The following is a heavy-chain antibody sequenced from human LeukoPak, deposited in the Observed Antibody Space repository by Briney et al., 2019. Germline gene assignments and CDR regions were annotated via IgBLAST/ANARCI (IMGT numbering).Heavy chain of an antibody. Sequence: ASVKVSCKASGYTFTDYYMHWVRQAPGQGLEWMGWINPNSGGTNYAQKFEGRVTMTRDTSISTAYMELSRLRSDDTAVYYCARGTDYYDSSGYYPHYWGQGTLVTVSS. V-gene: IGHV1-2*02. J-gene: IGHJ4*02. D-gene: IGHD3-22*01. CDR3: ARGTDYYDSSGYYPHY. CDR2: INPNSGGT. CDR1: GYTFTDYY.